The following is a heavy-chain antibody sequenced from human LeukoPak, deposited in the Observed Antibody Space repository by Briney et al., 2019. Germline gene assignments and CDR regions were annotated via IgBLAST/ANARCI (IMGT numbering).Heavy chain of an antibody. CDR2: IYYSGST. CDR3: ARQIYDSSGYYLENYFDY. D-gene: IGHD3-22*01. Sequence: PSETLSLTCAVSGGSISSGGYSWSWIRQPPGKGLEWIGYIYYSGSTNYNPSLKSRVTISVDTSKNQFSLKLSSVTAADTAVYYCARQIYDSSGYYLENYFDYWGQGTLVTVSS. CDR1: GGSISSGGYS. V-gene: IGHV4-61*08. J-gene: IGHJ4*02.